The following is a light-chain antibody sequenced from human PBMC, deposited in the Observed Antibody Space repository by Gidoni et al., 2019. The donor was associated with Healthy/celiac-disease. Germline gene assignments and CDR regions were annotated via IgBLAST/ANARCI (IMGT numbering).Light chain of an antibody. J-gene: IGLJ2*01. CDR1: SDHINYA. CDR3: QTWGTGVV. Sequence: QLVLTQSPSASASLGASVKLTCTLSSDHINYAIAWHQQQPEKGPRFLMKINSDGSHIKGGGIPDRFSGSRSGAERYLSISSLQSADEADYYCQTWGTGVVFGGGTKLTVL. CDR2: INSDGSH. V-gene: IGLV4-69*01.